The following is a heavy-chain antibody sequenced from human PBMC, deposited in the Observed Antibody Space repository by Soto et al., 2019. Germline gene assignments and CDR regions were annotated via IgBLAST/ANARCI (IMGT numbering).Heavy chain of an antibody. Sequence: LALTCAVYGGSFSGYYWSWIRQPPGKGLEWIGEINHSGSTNYNPSLKSRVTISVDTSKNQFSLKLSSVTAADTAVYYCARGREMGYWGQGTLVTVSS. CDR2: INHSGST. V-gene: IGHV4-34*01. CDR3: ARGREMGY. J-gene: IGHJ4*02. CDR1: GGSFSGYY.